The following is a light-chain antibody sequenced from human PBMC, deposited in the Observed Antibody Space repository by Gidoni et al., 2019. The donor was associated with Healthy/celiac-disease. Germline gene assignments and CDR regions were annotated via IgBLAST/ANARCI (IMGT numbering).Light chain of an antibody. Sequence: QSALTQPASVSGSPGPSITISCTGTSSAVGGYNYVSWYQQHPGKAPKLLIYDGSNRPSVVSNRFSGSKSGNTASLTIAGLQAEDEADYYCSSYTSSRQGVFGTGTKVTVL. CDR1: SSAVGGYNY. V-gene: IGLV2-14*03. CDR3: SSYTSSRQGV. J-gene: IGLJ1*01. CDR2: DGS.